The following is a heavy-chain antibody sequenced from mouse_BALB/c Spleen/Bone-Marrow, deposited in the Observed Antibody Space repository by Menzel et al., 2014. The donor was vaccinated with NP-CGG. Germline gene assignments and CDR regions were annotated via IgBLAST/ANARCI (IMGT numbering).Heavy chain of an antibody. D-gene: IGHD2-4*01. CDR3: TRIYYDYAWFAY. Sequence: EVKVEESGGGLVKPGGSLKLSCAASGFTFSSYTMSWVRQTPEKRLEWVATISSGGSYTYYPDSVKGRFTISRDNAKNTLYLQMSSLKSEDTAMYYCTRIYYDYAWFAYRGQGTLVTVSA. CDR2: ISSGGSYT. J-gene: IGHJ3*01. V-gene: IGHV5-6-4*01. CDR1: GFTFSSYT.